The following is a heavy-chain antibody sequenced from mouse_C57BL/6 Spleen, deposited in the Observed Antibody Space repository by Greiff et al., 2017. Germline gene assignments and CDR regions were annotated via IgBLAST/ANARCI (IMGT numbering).Heavy chain of an antibody. V-gene: IGHV1-69*01. J-gene: IGHJ2*01. CDR1: GYTFTSYW. Sequence: QVQLKQPGAELVMPGASVKLSCKASGYTFTSYWMHWVKQRPGQGLEWIGEIDPSDSYTNYNQKFKGKSTLTVDKSSSTAYMQLSSLTSEDSAVYYCARRGQGYFDYWGQGTTLTVSS. CDR3: ARRGQGYFDY. CDR2: IDPSDSYT. D-gene: IGHD3-3*01.